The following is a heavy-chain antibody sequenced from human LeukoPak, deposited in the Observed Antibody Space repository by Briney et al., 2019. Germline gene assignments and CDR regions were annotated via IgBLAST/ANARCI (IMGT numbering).Heavy chain of an antibody. V-gene: IGHV3-30*18. J-gene: IGHJ4*02. CDR1: GFTFSSYG. D-gene: IGHD3-22*01. Sequence: GGSLRLSCAASGFTFSSYGMHWVRQAPGKGLEWVAVISYDGSNKYYADSVKGRFTISRDNSKNTLYLQMNSLRAENTAVYYCAKAFYYYDSSGLIDYWGQGTLVTVSS. CDR3: AKAFYYYDSSGLIDY. CDR2: ISYDGSNK.